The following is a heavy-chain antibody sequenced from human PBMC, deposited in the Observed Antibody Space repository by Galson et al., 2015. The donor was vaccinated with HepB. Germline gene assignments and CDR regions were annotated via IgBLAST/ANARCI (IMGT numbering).Heavy chain of an antibody. CDR2: IYYSGST. J-gene: IGHJ4*02. D-gene: IGHD2-2*01. CDR1: GGSFSGYY. V-gene: IGHV4-31*11. Sequence: LSLTCAVYGGSFSGYYWSWIRQHPGKGLEWIGYIYYSGSTYYNPSLKSRVTISVDTSKNQFSLKLSSVTAADTAVYYCARVVDIKFQLLSVPYYFDYWGQGTLVTVSS. CDR3: ARVVDIKFQLLSVPYYFDY.